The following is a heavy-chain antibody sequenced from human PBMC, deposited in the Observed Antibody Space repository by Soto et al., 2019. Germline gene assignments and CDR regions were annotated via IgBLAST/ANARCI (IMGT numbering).Heavy chain of an antibody. CDR1: EFTFSTYA. D-gene: IGHD3-16*01. V-gene: IGHV3-23*01. CDR2: ISGSGGKT. J-gene: IGHJ2*01. CDR3: AKEPRSNGYFDL. Sequence: EVQLLESGGGLVQPGGSLRLSCAASEFTFSTYAMSWVRQAPGKGLEWVSAISGSGGKTYYADSVRGRFTISRDNSKNTLWLQRNSLRAEDTAVYYCAKEPRSNGYFDLWGRGTLVSVSS.